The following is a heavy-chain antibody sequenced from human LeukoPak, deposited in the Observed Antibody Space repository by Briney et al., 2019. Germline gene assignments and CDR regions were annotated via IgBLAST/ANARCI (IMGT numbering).Heavy chain of an antibody. J-gene: IGHJ5*02. CDR2: IWYDGSNK. CDR1: GFTFSSYG. CDR3: ARDSPIYSGYGPVGDNWFDP. Sequence: PGRSRRLSCAAPGFTFSSYGMHWVRQAPGKGLEWVAVIWYDGSNKYYADSVMGRRTLSRDNSKNTLYLQINRLRAEDTAVYYCARDSPIYSGYGPVGDNWFDPWGQGTLVTVSS. V-gene: IGHV3-33*01. D-gene: IGHD5-12*01.